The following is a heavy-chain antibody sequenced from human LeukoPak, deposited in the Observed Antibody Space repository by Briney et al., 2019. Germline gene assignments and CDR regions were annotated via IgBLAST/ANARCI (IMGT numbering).Heavy chain of an antibody. CDR3: ARAYYYDSSDFDY. CDR2: IYPGDST. CDR1: GYTFTRYW. V-gene: IGHV5-51*01. D-gene: IGHD3-22*01. Sequence: GESLKISCKGSGYTFTRYWIGWVRQMPGKGLEWMGIIYPGDSTTYSPSFQGQVTISADKSISTAYLQWSSLKASDTAMYYCARAYYYDSSDFDYWGQGTLVTVSS. J-gene: IGHJ4*02.